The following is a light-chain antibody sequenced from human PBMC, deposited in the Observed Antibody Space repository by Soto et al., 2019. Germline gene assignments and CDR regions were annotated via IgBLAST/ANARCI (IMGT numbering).Light chain of an antibody. CDR3: AAWDATLRGRV. J-gene: IGLJ2*01. V-gene: IGLV1-47*01. CDR2: TNN. CDR1: SSNIGSNY. Sequence: QSVLTQPPSASGTPGQRVTISCSGSSSNIGSNYVYWYQQLPGTAPKLIIYTNNQRPSGVPDRFSGSKSGTSASLAISGLRSEDEADYYCAAWDATLRGRVFGGGTKLTVL.